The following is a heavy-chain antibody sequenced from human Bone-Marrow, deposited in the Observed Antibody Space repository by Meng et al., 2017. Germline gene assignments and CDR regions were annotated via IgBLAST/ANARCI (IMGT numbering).Heavy chain of an antibody. CDR3: ARFLNYYDSSGYYW. Sequence: VKRGQAGAEVKKPGASVKVSCKASGSTFTSYDINWWRPSTGQGLEWMGLMNPNSGNTGYAQKFQGRVTMTRNTSISTAYMELSSLRSEDTAVYYCARFLNYYDSSGYYWWGQGTLVTVSS. CDR2: MNPNSGNT. V-gene: IGHV1-8*01. J-gene: IGHJ4*02. CDR1: GSTFTSYD. D-gene: IGHD3-22*01.